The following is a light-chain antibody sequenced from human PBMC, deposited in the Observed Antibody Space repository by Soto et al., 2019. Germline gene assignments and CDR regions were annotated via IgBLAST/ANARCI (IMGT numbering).Light chain of an antibody. J-gene: IGKJ1*01. CDR3: QQRSNWPWT. CDR1: QTFNKHY. CDR2: GAS. Sequence: VLTQSPGTVSLSRGERAIRSCRFSQTFNKHYLAWCQEKTGQAPRLLNYGASRRATGIPDRFRGSASGTDFTLTISSLEPEDFAVYYCQQRSNWPWTFGQGTKVDIK. V-gene: IGKV3D-20*02.